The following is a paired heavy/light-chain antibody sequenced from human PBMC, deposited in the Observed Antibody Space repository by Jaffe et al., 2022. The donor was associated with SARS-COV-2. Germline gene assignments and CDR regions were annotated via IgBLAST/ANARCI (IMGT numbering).Light chain of an antibody. Sequence: DIVMTQSPLSLPVTPGEPASISCRSSQSLLHNNGYDYLDWYLQKPGQSPQLLIYLGSIRASGVPDRFSGSGSGTDFTLKISRVEAEDVGVYYCMQALQTPRTFGQGTKVEIK. CDR3: MQALQTPRT. CDR2: LGS. J-gene: IGKJ1*01. V-gene: IGKV2-28*01. CDR1: QSLLHNNGYDY.
Heavy chain of an antibody. V-gene: IGHV3-73*01. Sequence: DVQLVESGGGVVQPGGSLKLSCAASGFIFSGSVMHWVRQAPGKGLEWVGHIRGKPNNYATAYAASVKGRFTISRDDSKNTAYLQMNSLKTEDTAVYYCARSAGTTSTDYYYVMDVWGQGTTVTVSS. D-gene: IGHD1-7*01. CDR1: GFIFSGSV. CDR2: IRGKPNNYAT. CDR3: ARSAGTTSTDYYYVMDV. J-gene: IGHJ6*02.